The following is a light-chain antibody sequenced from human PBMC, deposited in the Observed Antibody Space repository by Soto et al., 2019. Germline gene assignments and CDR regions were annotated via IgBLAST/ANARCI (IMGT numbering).Light chain of an antibody. CDR2: TNN. CDR3: SSYTSSSTRV. J-gene: IGLJ3*02. V-gene: IGLV1-44*01. CDR1: SSNIGLNT. Sequence: QSVLTQPPSASGTPGQRVTISCSGSSSNIGLNTVNWYQQLPGTAPKLLIYTNNQRPSEVPDRFSGSKSGTSASLAVSGLQSEDEADYYCSSYTSSSTRVFGGGTKLTVL.